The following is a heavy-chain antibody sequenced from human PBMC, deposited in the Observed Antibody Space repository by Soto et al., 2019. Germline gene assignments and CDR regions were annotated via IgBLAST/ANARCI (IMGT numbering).Heavy chain of an antibody. D-gene: IGHD6-19*01. J-gene: IGHJ4*02. CDR2: ISSSSSTI. CDR1: GFTFSSYS. CDR3: ARESSSGWYKPSDPPDY. V-gene: IGHV3-48*02. Sequence: GGSLRLSCAASGFTFSSYSMNWVRQAPGKGLEWVSYISSSSSTIYYADSVKGRFTISRDNAKNSLYLQMNSLRDEDTAVYYCARESSSGWYKPSDPPDYWGQGTLVTVSS.